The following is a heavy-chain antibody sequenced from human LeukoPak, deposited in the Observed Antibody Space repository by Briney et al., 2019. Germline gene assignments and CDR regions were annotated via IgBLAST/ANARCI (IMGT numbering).Heavy chain of an antibody. V-gene: IGHV1-46*01. J-gene: IGHJ6*02. CDR3: ARRPMVRGVHYYYYYGMDV. CDR1: GYTFTSYY. Sequence: GASVKVSCKASGYTFTSYYMHWVRQAPGQGLEWMGIINPSGGSTSYAQKFQGRVTMTRDTSTSTVYMELSSLRSEDTAVYYCARRPMVRGVHYYYYYGMDVWGQGTTVTVSS. D-gene: IGHD3-10*01. CDR2: INPSGGST.